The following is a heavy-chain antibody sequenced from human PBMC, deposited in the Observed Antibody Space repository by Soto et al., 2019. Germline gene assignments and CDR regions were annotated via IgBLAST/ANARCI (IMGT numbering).Heavy chain of an antibody. Sequence: TSAKASCEASGYTFACYHIYWVRQAPGQGLEWMGWISAYNGNTNYAQKLQGRVTMTTDTSTSTAYMELRSLRSDDTAVYYCARGGQPIDYWGQGTLVTVSS. CDR2: ISAYNGNT. CDR1: GYTFACYH. V-gene: IGHV1-18*01. CDR3: ARGGQPIDY. J-gene: IGHJ4*02.